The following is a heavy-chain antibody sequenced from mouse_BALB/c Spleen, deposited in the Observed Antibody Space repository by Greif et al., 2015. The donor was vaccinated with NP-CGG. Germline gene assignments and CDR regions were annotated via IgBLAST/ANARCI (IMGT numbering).Heavy chain of an antibody. V-gene: IGHV10-1*02. Sequence: EVKLLESGGGLVQPKGSLKLSCAASGFTFNTYAMNWVRQAPGKGLEWVARIRSKSNNYATYYADSVKDRFTISRDDSQSMLYLQMNNLKTEDTAMYYCVRHGDFDYWGQGTTLTVSS. J-gene: IGHJ2*01. CDR1: GFTFNTYA. CDR3: VRHGDFDY. CDR2: IRSKSNNYAT.